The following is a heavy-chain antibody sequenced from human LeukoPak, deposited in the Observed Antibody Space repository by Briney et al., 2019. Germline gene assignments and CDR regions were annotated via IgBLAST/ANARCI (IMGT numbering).Heavy chain of an antibody. J-gene: IGHJ4*02. V-gene: IGHV3-23*01. CDR2: ITGSGDTT. Sequence: QPGASMRLSSAASGFLFRNYAMSWVRQAPGKGLEWVSAITGSGDTTYYADSVKGRFTVSRDNSKNTLYVEMNTLRAEDTAVYYCAKWGDYDILTGYYVSDFWGQGTLVTVSS. CDR3: AKWGDYDILTGYYVSDF. CDR1: GFLFRNYA. D-gene: IGHD3-9*01.